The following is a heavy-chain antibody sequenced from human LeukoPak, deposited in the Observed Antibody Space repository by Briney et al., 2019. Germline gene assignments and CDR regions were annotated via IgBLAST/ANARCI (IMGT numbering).Heavy chain of an antibody. CDR2: IYTSGST. CDR1: GGSISSGSYH. Sequence: SQTLSLTCTVSGGSISSGSYHWSWIRQPAGKGLEWIGRIYTSGSTNYNPSLKSRVTISVDTSKNQFSLKLSSVTAADTAVYYCARGQRGSGSYWKGNWFDPWGQGTLVTVSS. V-gene: IGHV4-61*02. CDR3: ARGQRGSGSYWKGNWFDP. D-gene: IGHD3-10*01. J-gene: IGHJ5*02.